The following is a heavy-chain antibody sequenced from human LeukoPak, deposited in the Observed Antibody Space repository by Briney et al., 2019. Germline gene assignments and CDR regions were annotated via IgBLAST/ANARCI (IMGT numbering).Heavy chain of an antibody. CDR3: AAESPSDAFDI. V-gene: IGHV4-39*01. J-gene: IGHJ3*02. D-gene: IGHD3-10*01. Sequence: SETLSLTCTVSGGSISSSSYYWGWIRQPPGKGLEWIGSIYYSGSTYYNPSLKSRVTISVDTSKNQFSLKLSSVTAADTAVYYCAAESPSDAFDIWGQGTMVTVSS. CDR1: GGSISSSSYY. CDR2: IYYSGST.